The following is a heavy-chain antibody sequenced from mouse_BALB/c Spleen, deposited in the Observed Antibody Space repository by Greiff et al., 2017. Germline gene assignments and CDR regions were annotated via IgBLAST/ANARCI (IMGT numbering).Heavy chain of an antibody. Sequence: QVQLQQPGAELVKPGASVKLSCKASGYTFTSYWMHWVKQRPGQGLEWIGEIYPGSGSTYYNEKFKGKATLTADKSSNTAYMQLSSLTSEDSAVYFCARRRYDAMDYWGQGTSVTVSS. V-gene: IGHV1-55*01. CDR2: IYPGSGST. J-gene: IGHJ4*01. CDR3: ARRRYDAMDY. CDR1: GYTFTSYW.